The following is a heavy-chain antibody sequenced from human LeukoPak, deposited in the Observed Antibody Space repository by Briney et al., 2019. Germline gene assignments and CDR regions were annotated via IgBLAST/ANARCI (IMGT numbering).Heavy chain of an antibody. CDR3: AGGGPYYYDSTKTFDY. J-gene: IGHJ4*02. Sequence: GASVKVSCKASGGTFSSYAISWVRQAPGQGLEWMGGIIPIFGTANYAQKFQGRVTITADESTSTAYMELSSLRSEDTAVYYCAGGGPYYYDSTKTFDYWGQGTLVTVS. V-gene: IGHV1-69*13. CDR2: IIPIFGTA. D-gene: IGHD3-22*01. CDR1: GGTFSSYA.